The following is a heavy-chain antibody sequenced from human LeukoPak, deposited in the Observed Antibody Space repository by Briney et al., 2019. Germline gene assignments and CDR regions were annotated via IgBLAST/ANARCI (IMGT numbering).Heavy chain of an antibody. CDR1: GFTLSSYA. D-gene: IGHD6-19*01. V-gene: IGHV3-23*01. Sequence: GSLRLSCAASGFTLSSYAINWVRQPPGRGLGWVSAIRGTSPSTYFADSVKGGFTISRDNSKNTVYLQMNSLRAEDTAIYYCAKPKYSSGWYGDFDCWGQGTLVTVSS. CDR3: AKPKYSSGWYGDFDC. CDR2: IRGTSPST. J-gene: IGHJ4*02.